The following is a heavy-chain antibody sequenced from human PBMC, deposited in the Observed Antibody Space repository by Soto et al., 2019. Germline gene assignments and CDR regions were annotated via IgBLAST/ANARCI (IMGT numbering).Heavy chain of an antibody. CDR2: IIPIFGTA. V-gene: IGHV1-69*06. Sequence: QVQLVQSGAEVKKPGSSVKVSCKASGGTFSSYAISWVRQAPGQGLEWMGGIIPIFGTANYAQKFQGRVTITADKSTSTAYMELSSLRSEDTAVYYCARGKFSEIAGAGDAFDIWGQGTMVTVSS. CDR1: GGTFSSYA. J-gene: IGHJ3*02. CDR3: ARGKFSEIAGAGDAFDI. D-gene: IGHD6-19*01.